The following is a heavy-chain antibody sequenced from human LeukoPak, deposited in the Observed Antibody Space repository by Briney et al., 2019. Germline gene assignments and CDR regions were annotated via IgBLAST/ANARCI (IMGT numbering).Heavy chain of an antibody. CDR1: GFTFSSYG. CDR2: IRYDGSNK. J-gene: IGHJ4*02. CDR3: AKDPSGGYYFYYFDY. Sequence: GGSLRLSCAASGFTFSSYGMHWVRQAPGKWLEWVAFIRYDGSNKYYADSVKGRFTISRDNSKNTLYLQMNSLRAEDTAVYYCAKDPSGGYYFYYFDYWGQGTLVTVSS. V-gene: IGHV3-30*02. D-gene: IGHD3-22*01.